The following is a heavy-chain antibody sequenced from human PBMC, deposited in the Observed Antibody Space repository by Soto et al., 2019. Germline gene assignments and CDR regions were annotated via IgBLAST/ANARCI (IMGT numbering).Heavy chain of an antibody. Sequence: GESLKISCRGSGYSFTNYWIVWVRQMPGKGLEWMGMIYPDDSDTKYSPSFEGQVTMSADTSTAYLQWNSLRASDSAIYYCARRYDFWSASSGRYFNGLDVWGQGTTVTVSS. CDR1: GYSFTNYW. CDR3: ARRYDFWSASSGRYFNGLDV. J-gene: IGHJ6*02. D-gene: IGHD3-3*01. CDR2: IYPDDSDT. V-gene: IGHV5-51*01.